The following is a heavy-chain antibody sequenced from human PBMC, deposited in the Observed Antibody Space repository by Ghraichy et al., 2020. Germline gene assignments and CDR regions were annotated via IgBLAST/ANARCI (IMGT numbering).Heavy chain of an antibody. Sequence: SETLSLTCTVSGGSISSSPYYWGWLRQPPGQGLEWIGYIYYSGSTYSTPSLRSRVTISVDTSTNQFSLMLNSVAAADTAVYYCARIGGMAVAGTENGFAPWGPGTLVTVTS. CDR2: IYYSGST. CDR3: ARIGGMAVAGTENGFAP. J-gene: IGHJ5*02. V-gene: IGHV4-39*01. D-gene: IGHD6-19*01. CDR1: GGSISSSPYY.